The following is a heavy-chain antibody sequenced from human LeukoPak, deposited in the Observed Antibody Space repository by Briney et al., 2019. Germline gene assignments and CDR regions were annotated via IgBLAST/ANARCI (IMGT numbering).Heavy chain of an antibody. CDR1: GFTFSSYG. J-gene: IGHJ6*02. CDR2: IWYDGSNK. V-gene: IGHV3-33*01. Sequence: PGRSLRLSSAASGFTFSSYGMHWVRQAPGKGLEWVAVIWYDGSNKYYADSVKGRFTISRDNSKNTLYLQMNSLRAEDTAVYYCARETDTAMGYGMDVWGQGTTVTVSS. D-gene: IGHD5-18*01. CDR3: ARETDTAMGYGMDV.